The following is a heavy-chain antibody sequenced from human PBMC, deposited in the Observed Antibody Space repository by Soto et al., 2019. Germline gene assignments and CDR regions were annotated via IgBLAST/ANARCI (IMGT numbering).Heavy chain of an antibody. Sequence: QVQLVESGGGVVQPGRSLRLSCAASGFTFSSYGMHWVRQAPGKGLEWVAVIWYDGSNKYYADSVKGRFTISRDNSKNTLYLQMNSLRAEDTAVYYCARGARRRDYGDPLGYWGQGTLVTVSS. CDR2: IWYDGSNK. V-gene: IGHV3-33*01. J-gene: IGHJ4*02. CDR1: GFTFSSYG. D-gene: IGHD4-17*01. CDR3: ARGARRRDYGDPLGY.